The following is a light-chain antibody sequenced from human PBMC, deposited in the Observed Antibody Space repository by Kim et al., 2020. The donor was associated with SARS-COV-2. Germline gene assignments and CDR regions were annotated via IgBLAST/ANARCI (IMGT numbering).Light chain of an antibody. CDR1: NIGRKN. Sequence: SYELTQPLSVSVALGQTARITCGGNNIGRKNVHWYQQKPGQAPVLVIYRDSNRPSGIPERFSGSNSGNTATLTISRAQAGDEADYYCQVWDSSTGVVFGG. V-gene: IGLV3-9*01. CDR3: QVWDSSTGVV. CDR2: RDS. J-gene: IGLJ2*01.